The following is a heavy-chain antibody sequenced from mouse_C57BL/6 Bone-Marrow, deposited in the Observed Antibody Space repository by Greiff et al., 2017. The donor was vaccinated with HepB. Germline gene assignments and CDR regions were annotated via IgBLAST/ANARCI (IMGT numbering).Heavy chain of an antibody. D-gene: IGHD1-1*01. CDR2: INPSSGYT. CDR3: ARGATVVARYWYFDV. V-gene: IGHV1-4*01. J-gene: IGHJ1*03. Sequence: QLQQSGAELARPGASVKMSCKASGYTFTSYTMHWVKQRPGQGLEWIGYINPSSGYTKYNQRFKDKATLTADKSSSTAYMQLSSLTSEDSAVYYCARGATVVARYWYFDVWGTGTTVTVSS. CDR1: GYTFTSYT.